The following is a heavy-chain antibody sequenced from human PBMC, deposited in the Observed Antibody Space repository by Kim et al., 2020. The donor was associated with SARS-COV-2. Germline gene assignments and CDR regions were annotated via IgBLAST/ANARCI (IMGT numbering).Heavy chain of an antibody. Sequence: GGSLRLSCAASGFTFSSYAMHWVRQAPGKGLEWVAVISYDGSNKYYADSVKGRFTISRDNSKNTLYLQMNSLRAEDTAVYYCARERVNYYECSGIDYWGPGTLVTVSS. CDR1: GFTFSSYA. CDR3: ARERVNYYECSGIDY. V-gene: IGHV3-30-3*01. J-gene: IGHJ4*02. D-gene: IGHD3-22*01. CDR2: ISYDGSNK.